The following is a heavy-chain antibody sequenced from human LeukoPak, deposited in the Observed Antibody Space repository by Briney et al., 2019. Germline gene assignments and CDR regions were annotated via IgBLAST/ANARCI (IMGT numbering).Heavy chain of an antibody. Sequence: SETLSLTCTVSGGSISSGGYYWSWIRQPPGKGLEWIGYIYYSGSTNYNPSLKSRVTISGDTSKNQFSLKLSSVTAADTAVYFCARVGYSGYDLDYWGQGTLVTVSS. CDR1: GGSISSGGYY. D-gene: IGHD5-12*01. CDR3: ARVGYSGYDLDY. CDR2: IYYSGST. J-gene: IGHJ4*02. V-gene: IGHV4-61*08.